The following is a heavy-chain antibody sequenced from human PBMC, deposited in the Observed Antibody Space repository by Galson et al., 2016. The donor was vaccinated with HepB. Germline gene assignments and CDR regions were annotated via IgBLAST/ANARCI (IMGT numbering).Heavy chain of an antibody. Sequence: SLRLSCAASGFTFSDYHMNWIRQAPGKELEWISYISTSANSMLYADSVRGRFSISRDNAKRSLYLQMTNLRAEDTAVYYCARDLPDDSVEYFDVFDLWGQGTMVTVSS. V-gene: IGHV3-11*01. D-gene: IGHD4-17*01. CDR1: GFTFSDYH. J-gene: IGHJ3*01. CDR2: ISTSANSM. CDR3: ARDLPDDSVEYFDVFDL.